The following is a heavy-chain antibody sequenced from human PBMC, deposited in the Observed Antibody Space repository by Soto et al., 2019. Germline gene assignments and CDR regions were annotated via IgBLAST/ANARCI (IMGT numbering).Heavy chain of an antibody. D-gene: IGHD3-3*01. V-gene: IGHV3-21*01. CDR3: AREGSGFWSGYYKWYYYYMDV. J-gene: IGHJ6*03. Sequence: EVQLVESGGGLVKPGGSLRLSCAASGFTFSSYSMNWVRQAPGKGLEWVSSISSSSSYIYYADSVKGRFTISRDNAKNSLYLQMNSLRAEDTAVYYCAREGSGFWSGYYKWYYYYMDVWGKGTTVTVSS. CDR1: GFTFSSYS. CDR2: ISSSSSYI.